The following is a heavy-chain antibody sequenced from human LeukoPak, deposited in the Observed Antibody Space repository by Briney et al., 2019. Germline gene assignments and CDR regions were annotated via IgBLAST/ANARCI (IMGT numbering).Heavy chain of an antibody. CDR2: ISGSGGST. CDR3: ARVLTYYDILTGYIKEDAFDV. J-gene: IGHJ3*01. CDR1: GFTFSSYA. V-gene: IGHV3-23*01. D-gene: IGHD3-9*01. Sequence: GGSLRLSCAASGFTFSSYAMSWVRQAPGKGLEWVSAISGSGGSTYYADSVKGRFTISRDNSKNTLYLQMNSLRAADTAVYYCARVLTYYDILTGYIKEDAFDVWGQGTMVTVSS.